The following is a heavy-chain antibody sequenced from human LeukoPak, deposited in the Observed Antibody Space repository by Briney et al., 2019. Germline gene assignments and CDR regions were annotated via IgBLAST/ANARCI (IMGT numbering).Heavy chain of an antibody. CDR2: IYPGDSDT. D-gene: IGHD3-22*01. J-gene: IGHJ3*02. Sequence: GESLQISCQASGYSFMTYWIGCVRQMPGKGLEWMAIIYPGDSDTKYSPSFQDQVTISADKSINTAYLHWRSLKASDTAMYYCARLSMIDTFDIWGLGIVVTVSS. CDR3: ARLSMIDTFDI. CDR1: GYSFMTYW. V-gene: IGHV5-51*01.